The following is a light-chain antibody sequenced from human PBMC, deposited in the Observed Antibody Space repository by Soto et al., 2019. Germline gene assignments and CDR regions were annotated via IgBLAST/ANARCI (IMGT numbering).Light chain of an antibody. Sequence: QSVLTQPASVSGSPGQSITISCTGTSGDVGGYNYVSWYQQHPGKAPKLMIYDVSNRPSGVSNRFSGSKSGKTASLTISGLQAEDEADYYCSSYTSSSTYVFGTGTKLTVL. CDR1: SGDVGGYNY. CDR3: SSYTSSSTYV. J-gene: IGLJ1*01. V-gene: IGLV2-14*01. CDR2: DVS.